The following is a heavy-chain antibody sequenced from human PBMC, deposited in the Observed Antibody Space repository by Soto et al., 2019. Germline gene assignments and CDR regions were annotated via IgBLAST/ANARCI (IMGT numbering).Heavy chain of an antibody. D-gene: IGHD4-4*01. CDR3: TTDLVYSNTAYGMDV. V-gene: IGHV3-15*07. Sequence: EVQLVESGGGLVKPGGSLRLSCAASGFTFSNAWMNWVRQAPGKGLEWVGRIKSKTDGGTTDYAAPVKGRFTISRDDSKNTLYLQMNSLKTEDTAVFYCTTDLVYSNTAYGMDVWGQGTTVTVSS. CDR1: GFTFSNAW. CDR2: IKSKTDGGTT. J-gene: IGHJ6*02.